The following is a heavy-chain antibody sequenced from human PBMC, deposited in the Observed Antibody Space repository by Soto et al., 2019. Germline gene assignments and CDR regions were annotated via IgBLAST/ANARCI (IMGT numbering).Heavy chain of an antibody. D-gene: IGHD1-1*01. Sequence: PSETLSLTCVVYVGSFSGYYWSWIRQPPGKGLEWIGEINHSGSTNYNPSLKGRVTISVDTSKNQFSLKLSSVTAADTAVYYCARWLQLRYFDYWGQGTMVTVSS. CDR1: VGSFSGYY. J-gene: IGHJ4*02. V-gene: IGHV4-34*01. CDR2: INHSGST. CDR3: ARWLQLRYFDY.